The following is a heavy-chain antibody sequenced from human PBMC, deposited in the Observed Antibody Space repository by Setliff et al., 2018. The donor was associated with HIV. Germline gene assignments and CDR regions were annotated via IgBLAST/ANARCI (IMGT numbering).Heavy chain of an antibody. CDR1: AFSLTSTRVA. CDR2: IYWDDDK. J-gene: IGHJ3*02. D-gene: IGHD1-1*01. CDR3: ARRTPPGTSDAFDI. V-gene: IGHV2-5*02. Sequence: SGPTLVNPKQTLTLTCTFYAFSLTSTRVAVGWIRQHPGKALEWLALIYWDDDKHYTPSLKRRLTITKDTSKNQEVLTMTNMDPVDTAMYYCARRTPPGTSDAFDIWGLGTMVTVSS.